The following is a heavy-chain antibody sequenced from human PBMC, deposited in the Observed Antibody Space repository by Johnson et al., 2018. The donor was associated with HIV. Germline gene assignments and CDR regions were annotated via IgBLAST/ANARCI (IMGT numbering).Heavy chain of an antibody. CDR1: GFTFSSYW. CDR2: INSDGSST. CDR3: AREGYSYGYDAFDI. Sequence: VQLVESGGGLVQPGGYLRLSCAASGFTFSSYWMHWVRQAPGKGLVWVSRINSDGSSTSYADSVKGRFTISRDNAKNTLYLQMNSLRAEDTAVYYCAREGYSYGYDAFDIWGQGTMVTVSS. J-gene: IGHJ3*02. D-gene: IGHD5-18*01. V-gene: IGHV3-74*01.